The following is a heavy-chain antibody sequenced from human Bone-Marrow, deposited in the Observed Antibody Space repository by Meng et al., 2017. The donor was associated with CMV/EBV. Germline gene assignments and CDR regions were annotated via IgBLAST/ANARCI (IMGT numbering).Heavy chain of an antibody. CDR2: ISSSSSYI. CDR3: ARDIVVVSAATYNYYVMDV. D-gene: IGHD2-2*01. V-gene: IGHV3-21*01. J-gene: IGHJ6*02. CDR1: GFTFSSYS. Sequence: GESLKISCAASGFTFSSYSMNWVRQAPGKGLEWVSSISSSSSYIYYADSVKGRFTISRDNAKNSLYLQMNSLRAEDTTVYYCARDIVVVSAATYNYYVMDVWGQGTTVTVAS.